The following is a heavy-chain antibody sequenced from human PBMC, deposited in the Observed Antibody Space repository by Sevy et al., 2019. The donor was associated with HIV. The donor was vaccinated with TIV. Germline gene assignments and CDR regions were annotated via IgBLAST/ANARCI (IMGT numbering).Heavy chain of an antibody. V-gene: IGHV1-2*06. D-gene: IGHD1-7*01. J-gene: IGHJ6*02. CDR2: IYPNSGGT. CDR1: GYTFTDDY. CDR3: ARDAAGGTTNSGMDV. Sequence: ASVKVSCKASGYTFTDDYLHWVRQAPGQGLEWMGRIYPNSGGTNYAQKFQGRVTMTRDTSISTAYMELSRLRPDDTAVYFCARDAAGGTTNSGMDVWRQGTTVTVSS.